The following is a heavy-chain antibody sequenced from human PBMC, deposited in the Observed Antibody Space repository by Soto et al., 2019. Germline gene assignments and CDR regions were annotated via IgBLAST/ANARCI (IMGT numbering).Heavy chain of an antibody. CDR2: MYYSGST. CDR1: GDSISSSNYY. V-gene: IGHV4-39*01. CDR3: ARHGAWAPLDY. D-gene: IGHD3-16*01. Sequence: QLQLQESGPGLVKPSETLSLTCTVSGDSISSSNYYWGWIRQPPGKGLEWIVSMYYSGSTFYNSSLKNQVTISVDTSKNQFSLKVSSVTAADTAVYYCARHGAWAPLDYWGQGTLVTVSS. J-gene: IGHJ4*02.